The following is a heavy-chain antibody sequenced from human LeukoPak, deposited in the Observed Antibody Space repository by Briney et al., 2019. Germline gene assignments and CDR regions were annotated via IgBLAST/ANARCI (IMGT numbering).Heavy chain of an antibody. D-gene: IGHD6-13*01. J-gene: IGHJ4*02. V-gene: IGHV1-46*01. CDR3: ARAPRNSSTMLAF. CDR1: GYTFTSYW. Sequence: GASVKVSCKASGYTFTSYWIQWVRQAPGQGLEWIGLINPDGGSTAYAHRFQGRVIMTRDTSTSTAYMDLSSLRSEDTAVYHCARAPRNSSTMLAFWGQGTLVTISS. CDR2: INPDGGST.